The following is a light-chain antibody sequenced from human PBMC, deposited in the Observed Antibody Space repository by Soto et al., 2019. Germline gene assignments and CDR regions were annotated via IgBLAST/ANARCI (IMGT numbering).Light chain of an antibody. J-gene: IGKJ2*02. Sequence: EIVMTQSPATLSVSPGERATLSCRASQSLSSYLAWYQQKPGQAPRLLIYAVSTRAPGVPPRFSGSGSGTEFTLTISSLQSEDFAVYYCQQYNSWPPVSTVGQGPKLEIK. CDR3: QQYNSWPPVST. V-gene: IGKV3-15*01. CDR1: QSLSSY. CDR2: AVS.